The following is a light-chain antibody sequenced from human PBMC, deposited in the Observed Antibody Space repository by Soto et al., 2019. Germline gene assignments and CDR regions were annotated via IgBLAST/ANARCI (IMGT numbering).Light chain of an antibody. CDR2: GAS. CDR3: QQYHTWPIT. V-gene: IGKV3-15*01. J-gene: IGKJ4*01. Sequence: EVVLTQSPATLSVSPGARATLSCRASHTISTNLAWYQHKPGQPPRLLISGASTGATGIPARFSGSGSGTEFTLTISSLQSEDCAIYYCQQYHTWPITFGGGTKVDIK. CDR1: HTISTN.